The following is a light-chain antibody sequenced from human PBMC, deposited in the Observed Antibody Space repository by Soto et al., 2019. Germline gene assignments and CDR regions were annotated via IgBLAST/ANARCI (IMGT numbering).Light chain of an antibody. J-gene: IGLJ1*01. Sequence: SCELTQPPSGSVSPGQTASITCSGDKLGDKYACWYQQKPGQSPVLVIYQDSKRPSGIPERFSGSNSGNTATLTISGTQPMDEADYYCQAWDSSSYVFGTGTKLTVL. CDR2: QDS. V-gene: IGLV3-1*01. CDR3: QAWDSSSYV. CDR1: KLGDKY.